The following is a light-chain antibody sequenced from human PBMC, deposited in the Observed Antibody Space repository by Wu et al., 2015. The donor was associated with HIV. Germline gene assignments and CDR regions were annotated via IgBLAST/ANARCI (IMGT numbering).Light chain of an antibody. CDR3: QLYGSSPLYT. V-gene: IGKV3-20*01. CDR2: AAS. J-gene: IGKJ2*01. Sequence: EIVLTQSPGTLSLSPGERATLSCRASQNDISSYVAWYQQIPGQAPRLLIYAASKRATGIPDRFSGSGSGTDFTLTISRLEPEDSAVYYCQLYGSSPLYTFGQGTKLEIK. CDR1: QNDISSY.